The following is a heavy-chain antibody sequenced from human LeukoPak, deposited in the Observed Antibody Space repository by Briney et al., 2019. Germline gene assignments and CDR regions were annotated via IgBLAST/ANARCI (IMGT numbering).Heavy chain of an antibody. D-gene: IGHD3-22*01. CDR3: TTTSPNMIVVAPH. CDR2: IKSKTDGGTT. J-gene: IGHJ4*02. CDR1: GFTFSNAW. Sequence: PGGSLRLSCAASGFTFSNAWMSWVRQAPGKGLEWVGRIKSKTDGGTTDYAAPVKGRFTISRDDSKNTLYLQMNSLKTEDTAVYYCTTTSPNMIVVAPHWGQGTLVTVSS. V-gene: IGHV3-15*01.